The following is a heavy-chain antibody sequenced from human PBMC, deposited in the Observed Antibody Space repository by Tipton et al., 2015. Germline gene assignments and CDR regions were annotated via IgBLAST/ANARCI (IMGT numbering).Heavy chain of an antibody. Sequence: PGLVKPSETLSLNCSVSGDSISGYYWSWIRQPPGKGLEWIGFIYYSGTSIYSPSLEGRVTMSVDTAKKQFSLKMSTVTASDTAVYYCARARGRHGGLFDSWGQGILVTVSS. CDR2: IYYSGTS. CDR1: GDSISGYY. V-gene: IGHV4-59*01. CDR3: ARARGRHGGLFDS. D-gene: IGHD4-23*01. J-gene: IGHJ4*02.